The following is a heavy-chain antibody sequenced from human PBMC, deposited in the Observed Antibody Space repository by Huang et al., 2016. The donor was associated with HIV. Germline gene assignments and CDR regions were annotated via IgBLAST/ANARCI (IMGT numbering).Heavy chain of an antibody. Sequence: QVHLVQSGAEVKKPGASVRVSCKASGYTFNIYGISWVRQAPGQGLEWMGWISAHNGKRKSAQRLQGRLTMTTDTSTNTVFMELRSLRSDDTAFYYCAGGREYCSGGSCFQGRYFDYWGQGTLVTVSS. CDR1: GYTFNIYG. CDR2: ISAHNGKR. D-gene: IGHD2-15*01. V-gene: IGHV1-18*01. CDR3: AGGREYCSGGSCFQGRYFDY. J-gene: IGHJ4*02.